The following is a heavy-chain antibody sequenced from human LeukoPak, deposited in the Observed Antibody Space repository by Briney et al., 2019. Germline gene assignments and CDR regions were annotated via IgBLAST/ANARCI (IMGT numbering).Heavy chain of an antibody. CDR1: GFTFSSYW. CDR3: ARDPQHFCSGYYTFDY. CDR2: IKQDGSEK. Sequence: GGSLRLSCAASGFTFSSYWMSWVRQAPGKGLEWVANIKQDGSEKYYVDSVKGRFTISRDNAKNSLYLQMNSLRAEDTAVYYCARDPQHFCSGYYTFDYWGQGTLVTVSS. V-gene: IGHV3-7*01. D-gene: IGHD3-3*02. J-gene: IGHJ4*02.